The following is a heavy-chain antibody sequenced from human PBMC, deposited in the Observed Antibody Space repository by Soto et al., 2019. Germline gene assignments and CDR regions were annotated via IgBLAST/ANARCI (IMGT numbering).Heavy chain of an antibody. J-gene: IGHJ5*02. Sequence: SETLSLTCTVSGGSISSSSYYWGWIRQPPGKGLEWIGSIYYSGSTYYNPSLKSRVTISVDTSKNQFSLKLSSVTAADTAVYYCARHYIVVVPAATNWFDLWAQGNLVTVSS. D-gene: IGHD2-2*01. V-gene: IGHV4-39*01. CDR3: ARHYIVVVPAATNWFDL. CDR1: GGSISSSSYY. CDR2: IYYSGST.